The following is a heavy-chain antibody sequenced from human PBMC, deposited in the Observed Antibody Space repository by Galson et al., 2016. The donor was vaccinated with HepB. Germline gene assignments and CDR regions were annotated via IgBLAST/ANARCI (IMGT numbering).Heavy chain of an antibody. CDR3: AGRHSGYTGGYDY. J-gene: IGHJ4*02. CDR1: GYIFSNYH. Sequence: SVKVSCKASGYIFSNYHLHWVRQAPGQGLEWMGGIMPIFRTTSYAQKFQGRVTITADESTSTAYMELSSLRSEDTAVYYCAGRHSGYTGGYDYWGQGTLVTVSS. D-gene: IGHD5-12*01. V-gene: IGHV1-69*13. CDR2: IMPIFRTT.